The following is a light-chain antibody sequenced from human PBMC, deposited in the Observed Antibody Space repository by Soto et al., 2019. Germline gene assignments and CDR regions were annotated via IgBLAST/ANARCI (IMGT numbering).Light chain of an antibody. V-gene: IGKV3-15*01. CDR1: QTVSRS. J-gene: IGKJ2*01. CDR2: GAS. Sequence: EVVLTQSPATLSVSPGERATLSCRASQTVSRSLAWYQQKPGQAPRLLIYGASMRATGVPDRFSGSGSGTDFTLTISSLQSEDFVVYYCQQYIDWPPYTFGQGTKVEIK. CDR3: QQYIDWPPYT.